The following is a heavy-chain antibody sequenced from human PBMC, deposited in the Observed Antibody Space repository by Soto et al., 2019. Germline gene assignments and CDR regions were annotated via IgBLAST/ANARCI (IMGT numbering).Heavy chain of an antibody. J-gene: IGHJ4*02. Sequence: GGSLRLSCAASGFTFSDYYMSWIRQAPGKGLEWVSYISSSDSIIYYADSVKGRFTISRDNAKNSLYLQMNSLRAEDTAVYYCARDLGHYDSSGYFDYWGQGTLVTVSS. CDR2: ISSSDSII. CDR1: GFTFSDYY. V-gene: IGHV3-11*01. D-gene: IGHD3-22*01. CDR3: ARDLGHYDSSGYFDY.